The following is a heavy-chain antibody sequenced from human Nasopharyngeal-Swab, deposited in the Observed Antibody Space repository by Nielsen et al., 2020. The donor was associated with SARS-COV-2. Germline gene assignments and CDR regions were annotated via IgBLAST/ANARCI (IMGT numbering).Heavy chain of an antibody. CDR2: TKEDGTVT. D-gene: IGHD5-24*01. CDR3: AREGRDGAVSS. CDR1: GFNFSSYW. J-gene: IGHJ5*02. V-gene: IGHV3-7*03. Sequence: GESLKISCAATGFNFSSYWMSWVRPAPGRGLEWLAQTKEDGTVTHYVDSVRGRFTVSRDNAKNSLFLQMNSLRAEDTAVYFCAREGRDGAVSSWGQGTLVTVSS.